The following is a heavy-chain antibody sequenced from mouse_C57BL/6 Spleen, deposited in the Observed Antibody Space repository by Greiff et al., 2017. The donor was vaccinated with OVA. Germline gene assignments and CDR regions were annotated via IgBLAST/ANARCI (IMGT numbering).Heavy chain of an antibody. V-gene: IGHV1-50*01. CDR2: IDPSDSYT. CDR3: ARTGGSSSWYFDV. Sequence: QVQLQQPGAELVKPGASVKLSCKASGYTFTSYWMQWVKQRPGQGLEWIGEIDPSDSYTNYNQKFKGKATLTVDTSSSTAYMQLSSLTSEDSAVYYCARTGGSSSWYFDVWGTGITVTVSS. J-gene: IGHJ1*03. D-gene: IGHD1-1*01. CDR1: GYTFTSYW.